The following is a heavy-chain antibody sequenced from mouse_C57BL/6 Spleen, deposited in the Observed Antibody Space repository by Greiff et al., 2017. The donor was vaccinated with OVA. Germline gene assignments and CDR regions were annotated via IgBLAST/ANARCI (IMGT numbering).Heavy chain of an antibody. CDR1: GYTFTDYY. CDR2: INPNNGGT. J-gene: IGHJ2*01. D-gene: IGHD1-1*01. V-gene: IGHV1-26*01. CDR3: ARTSYYYGSSLRYFDY. Sequence: EVQLQQSGPELVKPGASVKISCKASGYTFTDYYMNWVKQSHGKSLEWIGDINPNNGGTSYNQKFKGKATLTVDKSSSTAYMELRSLTSEDSAVYYCARTSYYYGSSLRYFDYWGQGTTLTVSS.